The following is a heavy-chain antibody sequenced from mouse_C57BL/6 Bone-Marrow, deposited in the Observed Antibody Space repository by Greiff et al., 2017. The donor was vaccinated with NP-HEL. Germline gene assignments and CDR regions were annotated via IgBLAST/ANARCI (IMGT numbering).Heavy chain of an antibody. Sequence: QVQLQQSGAELVKPGASVKISCKASGYEFSNYWMNWVKQRPGQGLEWIGQIYPGDGDTNYNGKFKDKATLTADTSSSTAYMQLSRLTSEDSAVYFCARGGYWGQGTLVTVSA. CDR3: ARGGY. CDR1: GYEFSNYW. V-gene: IGHV1-80*01. J-gene: IGHJ3*01. CDR2: IYPGDGDT.